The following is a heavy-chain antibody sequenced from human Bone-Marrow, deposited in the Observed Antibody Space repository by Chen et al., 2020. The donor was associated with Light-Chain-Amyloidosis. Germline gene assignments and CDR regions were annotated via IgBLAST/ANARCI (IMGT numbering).Heavy chain of an antibody. CDR2: IYPDDSDA. CDR1: GYTFPNYW. CDR3: ARRRDGYNFDY. D-gene: IGHD5-12*01. V-gene: IGHV5-51*01. J-gene: IGHJ4*02. Sequence: EVQLEQSGPEVKKPGESLKISCKGSGYTFPNYWIGWVRQRPGKGLEWMGVIYPDDSDARYSPSFGGQVTSSADKSITTAYLQGRGLKASDTAMYYCARRRDGYNFDYWGQGTLVTVSS.